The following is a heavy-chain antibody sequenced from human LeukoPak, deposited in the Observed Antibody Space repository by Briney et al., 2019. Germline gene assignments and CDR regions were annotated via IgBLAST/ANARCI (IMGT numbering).Heavy chain of an antibody. CDR2: TSGSGGST. D-gene: IGHD2-15*01. J-gene: IGHJ4*02. V-gene: IGHV3-23*01. CDR1: GFTFSSYA. Sequence: GGSLRLSCAASGFTFSSYAMSWVRQAPGRGLEWVSGTSGSGGSTYYAGSVKGRFTISRDNSKNTLYLQTNSLRVEDTAVYYCAKNGGSQCYSHLDSWGQGTLVTVSS. CDR3: AKNGGSQCYSHLDS.